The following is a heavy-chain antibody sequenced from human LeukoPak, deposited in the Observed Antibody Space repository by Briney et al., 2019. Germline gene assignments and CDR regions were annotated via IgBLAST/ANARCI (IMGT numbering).Heavy chain of an antibody. CDR3: ARDMWVLNYFDY. D-gene: IGHD2-2*03. Sequence: GGSLRLSCTAPGFTFGDYAMSWFRQAPGKGLEWVSSISSSSSYIYYADSVKGRFTISRDNAKNSLYLQMNSLRAEDTAVYYCARDMWVLNYFDYWGQGTLVTVSS. CDR1: GFTFGDYA. V-gene: IGHV3-21*01. J-gene: IGHJ4*02. CDR2: ISSSSSYI.